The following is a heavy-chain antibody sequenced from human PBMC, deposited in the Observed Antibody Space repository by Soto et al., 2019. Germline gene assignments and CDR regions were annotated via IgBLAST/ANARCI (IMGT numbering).Heavy chain of an antibody. V-gene: IGHV1-18*01. D-gene: IGHD2-21*02. Sequence: QVQLVQSGAEVKKPGASVKVSCKTSGYTFSKYGITWIRQAPGQGLEYMGWISTYNGNTDYAQKLQGRVTMTTDTSTNTAYMELRSLRSADTAVFYCATDGVVTASPFDYWGQGTLVTVSS. CDR3: ATDGVVTASPFDY. CDR1: GYTFSKYG. J-gene: IGHJ4*02. CDR2: ISTYNGNT.